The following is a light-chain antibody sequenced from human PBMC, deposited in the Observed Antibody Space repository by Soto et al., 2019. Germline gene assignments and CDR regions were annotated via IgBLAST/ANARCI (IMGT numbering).Light chain of an antibody. V-gene: IGLV2-14*01. CDR3: SSFTSINTVV. J-gene: IGLJ3*02. Sequence: QSTLTQTASVSGSPGQSITISCTGTSSDVGGFNYVSWYQQYPGKAPKLLIYGVTNRPSGVSNRFSGSKSGNTASLTISGLQAEDEADYYCSSFTSINTVVFGGGTKVTVL. CDR2: GVT. CDR1: SSDVGGFNY.